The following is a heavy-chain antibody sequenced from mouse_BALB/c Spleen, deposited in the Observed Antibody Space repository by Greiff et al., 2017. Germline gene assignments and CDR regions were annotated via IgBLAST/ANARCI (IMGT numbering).Heavy chain of an antibody. V-gene: IGHV2-9*02. CDR2: IWAGGST. Sequence: QVQLKQSGPGLVAPSQSLSITCTVSGFSLTSYGVHWVRQPPGKGLEWLGVIWAGGSTNYNSALMSRLSISKDNSKSQVFLKMNSLQTDDTAMYYCARAGDDGYYWFAYWGQGTLVTVSA. CDR3: ARAGDDGYYWFAY. D-gene: IGHD2-3*01. CDR1: GFSLTSYG. J-gene: IGHJ3*01.